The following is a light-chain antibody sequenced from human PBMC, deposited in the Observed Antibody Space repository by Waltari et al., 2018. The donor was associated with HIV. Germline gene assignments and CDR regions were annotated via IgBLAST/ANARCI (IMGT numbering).Light chain of an antibody. J-gene: IGLJ3*02. CDR3: AAWDDSLSGAWV. CDR1: SSNIGRNY. Sequence: QSVMTQPPSASGTPGQRVTISCSGSSSNIGRNYVNWYQQLPGTTPKLPICRIKQRPSVVPDRVSGYEAGTSASRAISGLRSEDEAEYYCAAWDDSLSGAWVFGGGTQVTVL. CDR2: RIK. V-gene: IGLV1-47*01.